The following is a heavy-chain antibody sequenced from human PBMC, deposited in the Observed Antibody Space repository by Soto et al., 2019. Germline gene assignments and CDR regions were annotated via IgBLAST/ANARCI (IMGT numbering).Heavy chain of an antibody. J-gene: IGHJ4*02. Sequence: GGSLRLSCEASGSTFTSAFTSWVRRPAGRGLEWLSSLGFIPRHTFYADSVKGRFTISRDNSRTTLYLQMTGLTFDDTAVYYCAAYADGPYRPPYDYWGQGTQVTVSS. CDR1: GSTFTSAF. D-gene: IGHD3-16*01. CDR2: LGFIPRHT. V-gene: IGHV3-23*01. CDR3: AAYADGPYRPPYDY.